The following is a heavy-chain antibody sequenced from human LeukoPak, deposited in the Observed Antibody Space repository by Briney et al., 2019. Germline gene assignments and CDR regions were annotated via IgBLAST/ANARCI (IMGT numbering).Heavy chain of an antibody. D-gene: IGHD6-13*01. Sequence: GASVKXSCKVSGYTLTELSMHWVRQAPGKGLEWMGGFDPEDGETIYAQKFQGRVTMTEDTSTDTAYMELSSLRSEDTAVYYCATGGRRQQLVHDWGQGTLVTVSS. CDR2: FDPEDGET. J-gene: IGHJ4*02. CDR1: GYTLTELS. CDR3: ATGGRRQQLVHD. V-gene: IGHV1-24*01.